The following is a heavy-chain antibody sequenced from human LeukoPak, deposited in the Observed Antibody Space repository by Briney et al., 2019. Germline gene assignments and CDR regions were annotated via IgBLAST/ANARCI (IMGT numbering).Heavy chain of an antibody. CDR1: GFTFSSYS. CDR3: ARDRSDYSIKYYYYYGMDV. D-gene: IGHD3-16*01. Sequence: GGSLRLSCAASGFTFSSYSMHWVRQAPGKGLEWVAVISYDGSSEYYADSVRGRFTISRDNSKNTLYLQMNSLGAEDTAVFYCARDRSDYSIKYYYYYGMDVWGQGTTVTVSS. V-gene: IGHV3-30-3*01. CDR2: ISYDGSSE. J-gene: IGHJ6*02.